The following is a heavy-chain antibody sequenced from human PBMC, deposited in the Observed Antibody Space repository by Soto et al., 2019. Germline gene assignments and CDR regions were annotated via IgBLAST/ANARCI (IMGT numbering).Heavy chain of an antibody. V-gene: IGHV3-23*01. D-gene: IGHD1-26*01. Sequence: GGSLRLSCAASVFTFNIYAMSWVRQAPGKGLEWVSIISGSGGSMYYADSVKGRFTISRDNSKNTVYLQMNTLRAEDTAVYYCAKDWGRGGATADYYYALDVWGQGTMVTV. CDR3: AKDWGRGGATADYYYALDV. CDR1: VFTFNIYA. CDR2: ISGSGGSM. J-gene: IGHJ6*02.